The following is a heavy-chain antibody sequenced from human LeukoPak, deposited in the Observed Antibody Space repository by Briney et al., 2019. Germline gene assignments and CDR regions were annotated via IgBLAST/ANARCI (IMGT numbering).Heavy chain of an antibody. Sequence: PGGSLRLSCAASGFTFNSYTMNWVRQAPGKGLEWVSSISSSSSYIYQADSAKGRFTISRDNSKNTLYLQMDSLRAEDTAVYYCARAARRGSGWYDGVDYWGQGTLVTVSS. CDR2: ISSSSSYI. J-gene: IGHJ4*02. D-gene: IGHD6-19*01. V-gene: IGHV3-21*01. CDR1: GFTFNSYT. CDR3: ARAARRGSGWYDGVDY.